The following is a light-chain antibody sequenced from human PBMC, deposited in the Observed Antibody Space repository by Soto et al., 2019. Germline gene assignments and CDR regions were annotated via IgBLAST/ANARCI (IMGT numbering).Light chain of an antibody. CDR1: SSNIGAGYD. J-gene: IGLJ3*02. CDR3: QSYDSSLSGWV. CDR2: GNN. V-gene: IGLV1-40*01. Sequence: QSVLTQPPSVSGAPGQRVTISCTGSSSNIGAGYDVHWYQQLPGTAPKLLNNGNNNRPSGVPDRFSGSKSGTSASLAITGLQSEDEADYYCQSYDSSLSGWVFGGGTKLTVL.